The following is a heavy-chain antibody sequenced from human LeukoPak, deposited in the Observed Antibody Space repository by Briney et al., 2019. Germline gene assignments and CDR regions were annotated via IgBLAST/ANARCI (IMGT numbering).Heavy chain of an antibody. CDR1: GGSISSYY. Sequence: SETLSLTCTVSGGSISSYYWSWIRQPPGKGLEWIGYIYYSGSTNYNPSLKSRVTISVDTSKNQFSLKLNSVTAADTAVYYCARGRAESSDYYSNDGRAFDYWGQGTLVTVSS. CDR2: IYYSGST. CDR3: ARGRAESSDYYSNDGRAFDY. J-gene: IGHJ4*02. V-gene: IGHV4-59*01. D-gene: IGHD3-22*01.